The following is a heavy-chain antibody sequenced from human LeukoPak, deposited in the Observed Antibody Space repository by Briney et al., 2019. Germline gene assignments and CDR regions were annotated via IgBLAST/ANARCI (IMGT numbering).Heavy chain of an antibody. V-gene: IGHV1-2*06. Sequence: ASVKVSCKASGYTFTGYYMHWVRQAPGQGLEWMGRINPNSGGTNYAQKFQGRVTMTRDTSISTAYMELSRLRLDDTAVYYCARDPRYCSGGSCYFYGMDVWGQGTTVTVSS. CDR1: GYTFTGYY. D-gene: IGHD2-15*01. CDR2: INPNSGGT. J-gene: IGHJ6*02. CDR3: ARDPRYCSGGSCYFYGMDV.